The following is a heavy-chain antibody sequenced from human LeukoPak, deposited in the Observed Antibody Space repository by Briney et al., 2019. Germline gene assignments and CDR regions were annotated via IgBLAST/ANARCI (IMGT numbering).Heavy chain of an antibody. CDR2: IYYSGST. CDR3: ARQPYYYGSGSIH. Sequence: PSETLSLTCTVSGGSISSSSYYWGWIRQPPGKGLEWIGSIYYSGSTYYNPSLKSRVTISVDTSKNQFSLKLSSVTAADTAVYYCARQPYYYGSGSIHWGQGTLVTVSS. J-gene: IGHJ4*02. CDR1: GGSISSSSYY. D-gene: IGHD3-10*01. V-gene: IGHV4-39*01.